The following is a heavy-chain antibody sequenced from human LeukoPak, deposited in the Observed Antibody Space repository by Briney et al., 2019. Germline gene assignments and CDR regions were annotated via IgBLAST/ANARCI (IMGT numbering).Heavy chain of an antibody. V-gene: IGHV1-69*06. CDR1: GGTFSSYA. Sequence: ASVKVSCKASGGTFSSYAISWVRQAPGQGLEWMGGIIPIFGTANYAQKFQGRVTITADKSTSTAYMELSGLRSEDTAVYYCARVSPTSYYYGMDVWGKGPRSPSPQ. CDR3: ARVSPTSYYYGMDV. CDR2: IIPIFGTA. J-gene: IGHJ6*01.